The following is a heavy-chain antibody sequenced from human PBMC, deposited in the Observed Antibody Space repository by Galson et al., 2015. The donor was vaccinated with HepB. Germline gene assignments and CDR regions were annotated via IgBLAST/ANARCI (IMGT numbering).Heavy chain of an antibody. CDR3: ARGNYYAMDV. Sequence: SLRLSCAASGFTFSDYYMSWIRQAPGKGLVWVSRINLDGTTTSYADSVKGRVTISRDNAKNTLYPQMNSLRAEDTAVYYCARGNYYAMDVWGQGTTVTVSS. CDR1: GFTFSDYY. CDR2: INLDGTTT. J-gene: IGHJ6*02. V-gene: IGHV3-74*01. D-gene: IGHD2/OR15-2a*01.